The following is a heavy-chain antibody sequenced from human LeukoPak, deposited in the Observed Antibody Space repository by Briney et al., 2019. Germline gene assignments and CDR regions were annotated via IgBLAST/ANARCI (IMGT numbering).Heavy chain of an antibody. CDR2: ISPSGGIT. J-gene: IGHJ1*01. CDR1: GFTVSSNY. D-gene: IGHD3-16*01. CDR3: AKDDAWGRHKD. V-gene: IGHV3-23*01. Sequence: GGSLRLSCAASGFTVSSNYMSWVRQAPGKGLEWVSGISPSGGITYYTDSVRGRFTISRDNSKNTVSLQMNSLRGEDTAVYYCAKDDAWGRHKDWGQGTLVTVSS.